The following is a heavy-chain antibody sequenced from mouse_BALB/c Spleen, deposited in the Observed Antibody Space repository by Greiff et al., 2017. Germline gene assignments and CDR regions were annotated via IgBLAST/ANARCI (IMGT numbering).Heavy chain of an antibody. J-gene: IGHJ1*01. Sequence: EVMLVESGPSLVKPSQTLSLTCSVTGDSITSGYWNWILKFPGNKLEYMGYISYSGSTYYNPSLKSRISITRDTSKNQYYLQLNSVTTEDTATYYCARYHYYGSSYWYFDVWGAGTTVTVSS. CDR3: ARYHYYGSSYWYFDV. CDR2: ISYSGST. D-gene: IGHD1-1*01. V-gene: IGHV3-8*02. CDR1: GDSITSGY.